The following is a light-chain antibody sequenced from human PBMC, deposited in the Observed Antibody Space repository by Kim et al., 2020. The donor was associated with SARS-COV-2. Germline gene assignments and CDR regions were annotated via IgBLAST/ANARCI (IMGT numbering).Light chain of an antibody. CDR1: SSNIGAGYD. Sequence: LTISCTGDSSNIGAGYDVHWYQQLPRTAPKLLIYGNSNRPSGVPDRFSGSKSGTSAALAITGLQAEDEADYYCQSYDSSLSGSKVFGGGTKLTVL. J-gene: IGLJ2*01. V-gene: IGLV1-40*01. CDR2: GNS. CDR3: QSYDSSLSGSKV.